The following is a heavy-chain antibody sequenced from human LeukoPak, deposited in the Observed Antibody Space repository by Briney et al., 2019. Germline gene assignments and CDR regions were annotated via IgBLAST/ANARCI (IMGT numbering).Heavy chain of an antibody. D-gene: IGHD6-13*01. CDR1: GYTFTSYD. V-gene: IGHV1-8*02. CDR2: MNPNSGNT. J-gene: IGHJ3*02. Sequence: GASVKVSCKASGYTFTSYDINWVRQATGQGLEWMGWMNPNSGNTGYAQKFQGRVTMTRDTSTSTVYMELSSLRSEDTAVYYCARSSRGSSSRNDAFDIWGQGTMVTVSS. CDR3: ARSSRGSSSRNDAFDI.